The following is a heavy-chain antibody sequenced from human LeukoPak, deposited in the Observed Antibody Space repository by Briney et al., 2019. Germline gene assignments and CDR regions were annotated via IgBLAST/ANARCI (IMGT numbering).Heavy chain of an antibody. J-gene: IGHJ4*02. V-gene: IGHV3-30-3*01. D-gene: IGHD3-3*01. CDR3: TTFIRDFWSGYYFDERDY. Sequence: GGSLRLSCAASGFTFGSYAMYWVRQAPGKGLEWVAVISYDGSNKYYADSVKGRFTISRDNSKNTLYLQMNSLKTEDTAVYYCTTFIRDFWSGYYFDERDYWGQGTLVTVSS. CDR2: ISYDGSNK. CDR1: GFTFGSYA.